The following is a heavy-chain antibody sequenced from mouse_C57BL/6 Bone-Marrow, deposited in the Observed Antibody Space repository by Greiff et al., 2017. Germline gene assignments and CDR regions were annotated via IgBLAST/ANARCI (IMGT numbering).Heavy chain of an antibody. Sequence: VKLLQSGAELVRPGTSVKVSCKASGYAFTNYLIEWVKQRPGQGLEWIGVINPGSGGTNYNEKFKGKETLTADKSSSTAYMQLSSLTSEDSAVYFCARHGKIYLDVWGTGTTVTVSS. CDR3: ARHGKIYLDV. CDR2: INPGSGGT. J-gene: IGHJ1*03. CDR1: GYAFTNYL. V-gene: IGHV1-54*01. D-gene: IGHD2-1*01.